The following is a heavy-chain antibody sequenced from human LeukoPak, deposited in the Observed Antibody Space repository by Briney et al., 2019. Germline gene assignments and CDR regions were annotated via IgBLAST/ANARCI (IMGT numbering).Heavy chain of an antibody. CDR3: ARDRSSSLGNWFDP. CDR2: IYTSGST. Sequence: SETLSLTCTVSGGSISSYYWSWIRQPDGKGLEWIGRIYTSGSTNYNPSLKSRVTMSVDTSKNQFSLKLSSVTAADTAVYYCARDRSSSLGNWFDPWGQGTLVTVSS. CDR1: GGSISSYY. D-gene: IGHD6-6*01. J-gene: IGHJ5*02. V-gene: IGHV4-4*07.